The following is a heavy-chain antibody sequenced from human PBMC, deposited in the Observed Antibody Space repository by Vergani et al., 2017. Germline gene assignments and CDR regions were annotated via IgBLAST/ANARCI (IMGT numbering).Heavy chain of an antibody. CDR3: ARDIGRNYYYYGMDV. J-gene: IGHJ6*02. CDR1: GFTFSSYS. D-gene: IGHD3-10*01. Sequence: EVQLVESGGELVQPGRPLRLSCTASGFTFSSYSMNWVRQAPGKGLEWVSYISSSSSTINYADSVKGRFTISRDNAKNSLYLQMNSLRAEDTAVYYCARDIGRNYYYYGMDVWGQGTTVTVSS. V-gene: IGHV3-48*01. CDR2: ISSSSSTI.